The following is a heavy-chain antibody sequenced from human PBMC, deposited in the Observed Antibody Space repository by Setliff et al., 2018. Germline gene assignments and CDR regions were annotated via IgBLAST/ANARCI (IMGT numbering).Heavy chain of an antibody. D-gene: IGHD3-22*01. Sequence: ASVKVSCKASGYNLMNYGISWVRQAPGQGLEWMGWISTFNGHTKYAQNFQGRVTMTIDTSTSTAYMELRTLRSDDTAFYFCARDRPFHTSDYYYSIPFDYWGRGTLVTVSS. CDR2: ISTFNGHT. CDR1: GYNLMNYG. J-gene: IGHJ4*02. V-gene: IGHV1-18*01. CDR3: ARDRPFHTSDYYYSIPFDY.